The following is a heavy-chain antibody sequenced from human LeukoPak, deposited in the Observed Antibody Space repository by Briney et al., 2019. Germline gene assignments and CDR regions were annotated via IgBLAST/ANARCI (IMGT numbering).Heavy chain of an antibody. Sequence: SETLSLTCTVSGGSISSSSYYWGWLRQPPGKGLEWIGSIYYSGSTYYNPSLKSRVTISVDTSKNQFSLKLSSVTAADTAVYYCARQPLRNYGSALDYWGQGTLVNVSS. D-gene: IGHD3-10*01. J-gene: IGHJ4*02. CDR2: IYYSGST. CDR3: ARQPLRNYGSALDY. V-gene: IGHV4-39*01. CDR1: GGSISSSSYY.